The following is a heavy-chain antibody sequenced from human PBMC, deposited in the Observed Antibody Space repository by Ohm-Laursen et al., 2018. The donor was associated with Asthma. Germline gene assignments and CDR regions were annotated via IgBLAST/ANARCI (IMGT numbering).Heavy chain of an antibody. CDR1: GFTFSFYT. J-gene: IGHJ4*02. D-gene: IGHD2-8*02. V-gene: IGHV3-48*01. CDR3: ARGYCIGGVCYLLDS. CDR2: INSDGRTM. Sequence: SLRLSCAASGFTFSFYTMNWVRQAPGKGLEWVSNINSDGRTMYYADSVKGRFTISRENAQNSVYPQMNSLRAGDTALYYCARGYCIGGVCYLLDSWGQGTLVTVSS.